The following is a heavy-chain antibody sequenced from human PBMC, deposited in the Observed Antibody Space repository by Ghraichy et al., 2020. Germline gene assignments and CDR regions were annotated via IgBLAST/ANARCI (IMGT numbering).Heavy chain of an antibody. J-gene: IGHJ6*02. V-gene: IGHV3-74*01. CDR1: GFTFSRYW. CDR2: INSDGRST. CDR3: ERVTGDSSSWYGFGDYYYYDMDV. D-gene: IGHD6-13*01. Sequence: GGSLRLSCAASGFTFSRYWMHWVRQAPGKGLVWVSRINSDGRSTSYADSVKGRFTISRDNAKNPLYLQMNSLRAEDTAVDYCERVTGDSSSWYGFGDYYYYDMDVWGQGTTVTVSS.